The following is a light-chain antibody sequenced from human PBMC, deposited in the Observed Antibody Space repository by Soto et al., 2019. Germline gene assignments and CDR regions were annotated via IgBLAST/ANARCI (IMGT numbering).Light chain of an antibody. V-gene: IGKV3-11*01. CDR1: RSVGSSY. J-gene: IGKJ5*01. CDR3: QQRSNWPIT. CDR2: DAS. Sequence: IVLTHSPGTLSLSPGERATISFSASRSVGSSYLAWYQQKPGQAPRLLIYDASNRATGIPARFSGSGSGTDFTLTISSLEPEDFAVYYCQQRSNWPITFGQGTRLEIK.